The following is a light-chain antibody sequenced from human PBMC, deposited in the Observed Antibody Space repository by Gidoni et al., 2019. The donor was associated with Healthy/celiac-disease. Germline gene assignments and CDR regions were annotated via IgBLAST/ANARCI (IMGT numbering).Light chain of an antibody. CDR3: QQRRT. CDR2: DAS. J-gene: IGKJ3*01. V-gene: IGKV3-11*01. CDR1: QSVSSY. Sequence: EIVLTQSPATLSLSPGERATLSCRASQSVSSYLAWYQQKPGQAPRLLIYDASNRATGIPARFSGSGSGTDFNLNISSLEPEDFAVYYCQQRRTFGPGTKVDIK.